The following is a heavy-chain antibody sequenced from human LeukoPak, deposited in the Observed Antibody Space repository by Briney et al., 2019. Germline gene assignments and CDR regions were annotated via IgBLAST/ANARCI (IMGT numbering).Heavy chain of an antibody. D-gene: IGHD6-19*01. CDR3: TTQRGYSSGWYEGSFDY. J-gene: IGHJ4*02. CDR2: IKSKTDDGTT. Sequence: GGSLRLSCVVSGFPFSNAWMNWVRQAPGKGLEWVGRIKSKTDDGTTVYAAPVKGRFTISRDDSKNTLYLQVNSLKTEDTAVYYCTTQRGYSSGWYEGSFDYWGQGTLVTVSS. CDR1: GFPFSNAW. V-gene: IGHV3-15*01.